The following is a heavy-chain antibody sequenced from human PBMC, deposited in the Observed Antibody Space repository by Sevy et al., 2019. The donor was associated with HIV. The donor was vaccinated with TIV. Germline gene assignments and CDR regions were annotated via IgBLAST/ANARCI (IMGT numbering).Heavy chain of an antibody. D-gene: IGHD3-3*01. Sequence: GGSLRLSCAASGFTFSNDNINWVRQSPGKGLEWVSFISTSSGYIYYADSVKGRFTISRDNAKNSLYLQMNSLRAEDTAVYYCARDKTILEGRYGMDVWGQGTTVTVSS. CDR2: ISTSSGYI. V-gene: IGHV3-21*06. J-gene: IGHJ6*02. CDR3: ARDKTILEGRYGMDV. CDR1: GFTFSNDN.